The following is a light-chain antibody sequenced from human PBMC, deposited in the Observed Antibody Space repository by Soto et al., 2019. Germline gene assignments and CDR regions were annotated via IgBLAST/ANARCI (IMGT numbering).Light chain of an antibody. CDR3: QQRSNS. CDR1: QSVSSY. J-gene: IGKJ5*01. V-gene: IGKV3-11*01. Sequence: EIVLTQSPATLSLSPGERATLSCRASQSVSSYLAWYQQKPGQAPRLLIYDASNRATGIPARFSGSGSGTEFTLTVSSLEPEDFAVYYYQQRSNSFGQGTRLEIK. CDR2: DAS.